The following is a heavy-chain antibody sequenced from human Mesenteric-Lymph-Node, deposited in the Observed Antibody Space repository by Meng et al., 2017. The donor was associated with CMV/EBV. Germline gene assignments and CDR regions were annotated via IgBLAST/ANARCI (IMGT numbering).Heavy chain of an antibody. CDR3: ASGMGTVTGSRKPTDY. CDR1: GFTFSSYS. D-gene: IGHD4-11*01. V-gene: IGHV3-21*01. Sequence: GESLKISCAASGFTFSSYSMNWVRQAPGKGLEWVSSISSSTTYIYYADSVKGRFTISRDNAKNSLYLQMNRLRAEDTAVYYCASGMGTVTGSRKPTDYWGQGTLVTVSS. CDR2: ISSSTTYI. J-gene: IGHJ4*02.